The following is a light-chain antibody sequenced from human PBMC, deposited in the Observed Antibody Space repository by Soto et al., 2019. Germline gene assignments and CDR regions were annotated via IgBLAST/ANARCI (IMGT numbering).Light chain of an antibody. CDR1: QSVSRYY. J-gene: IGKJ5*01. CDR2: GAS. V-gene: IGKV3-20*01. CDR3: QKYGTSPIN. Sequence: EIVLTQSPVTLSLSPGERATLSCRASQSVSRYYLAWYQVKPGQALRLLIYGASSRATGIPDRFSGSGSGTDFTLTISRLEPEDFAVYYCQKYGTSPINCGQGKRRAIK.